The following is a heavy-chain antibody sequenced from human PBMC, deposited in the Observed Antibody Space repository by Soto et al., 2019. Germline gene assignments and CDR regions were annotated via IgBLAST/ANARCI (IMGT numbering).Heavy chain of an antibody. CDR2: IYYSGST. Sequence: SETLSLTCTVSGGSISSGDYYWSWIRQPPGKGLEWIGYIYYSGSTYYNPSLKSRVTISADTSKNQFSLRMNSMIAADTAVYYCARADPDASVGYWGQGTLVTVSS. J-gene: IGHJ4*02. D-gene: IGHD2-15*01. V-gene: IGHV4-30-4*02. CDR3: ARADPDASVGY. CDR1: GGSISSGDYY.